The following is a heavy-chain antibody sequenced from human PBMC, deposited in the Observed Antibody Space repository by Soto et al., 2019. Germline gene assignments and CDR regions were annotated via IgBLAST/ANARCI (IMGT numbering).Heavy chain of an antibody. CDR3: ERGVEVVAATREY. CDR2: MNHKSGKK. CDR1: GYTFTSYD. Sequence: ASVKVSCKASGYTFTSYDMNCVRQATGQGLEWMGWMNHKSGKKGYAKKLQGRVTMTRKTSISTAYMEMSSMRYEDTAVYYCERGVEVVAATREYWGQGTLVTV. D-gene: IGHD2-15*01. J-gene: IGHJ4*02. V-gene: IGHV1-8*01.